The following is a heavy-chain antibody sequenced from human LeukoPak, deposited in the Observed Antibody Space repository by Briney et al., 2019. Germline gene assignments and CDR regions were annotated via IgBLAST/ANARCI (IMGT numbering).Heavy chain of an antibody. D-gene: IGHD6-6*01. J-gene: IGHJ4*02. CDR2: IYYSGST. CDR1: GGSISSSSYY. V-gene: IGHV4-39*01. Sequence: SETLSLTCTVSGGSISSSSYYWGWIRQPPGKGLEWIGSIYYSGSTYYNPSLKSRVTISVDTSKNQFSLKLSSVTAADTAVYYCLRLRNIAAVEYWGQGTLVTVSS. CDR3: LRLRNIAAVEY.